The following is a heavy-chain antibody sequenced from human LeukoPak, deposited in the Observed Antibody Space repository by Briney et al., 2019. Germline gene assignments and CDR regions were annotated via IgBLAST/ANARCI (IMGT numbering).Heavy chain of an antibody. CDR2: IYYRGST. J-gene: IGHJ4*02. CDR1: GDSISSYY. D-gene: IGHD2-15*01. V-gene: IGHV4-59*08. CDR3: ARHGLLRKYYFDY. Sequence: PSETLSLTCTVSGDSISSYYWSWIRQPPGKGLEWIGHIYYRGSTNYNPSLKSRVTISLDTTKNQFSLKLSSVTAADTAVYYCARHGLLRKYYFDYWGQGTLVTVSS.